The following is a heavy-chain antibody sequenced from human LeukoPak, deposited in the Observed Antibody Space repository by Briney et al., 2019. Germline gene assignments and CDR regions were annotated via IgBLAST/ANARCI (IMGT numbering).Heavy chain of an antibody. D-gene: IGHD3-22*01. V-gene: IGHV3-20*04. CDR1: GFTFDDYG. J-gene: IGHJ5*02. CDR3: ARDGDYYDSSGYNWFDP. Sequence: GGSLRLPCAASGFTFDDYGMSWVRQAPGKGLGWVSGINWNGGSTGYADSVKGRFTISRDNAKNSLYLQMNSLRAEDTALYYCARDGDYYDSSGYNWFDPWGQGTLVTVSS. CDR2: INWNGGST.